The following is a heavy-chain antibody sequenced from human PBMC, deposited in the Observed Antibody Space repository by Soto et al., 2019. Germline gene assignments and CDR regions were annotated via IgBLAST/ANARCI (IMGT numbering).Heavy chain of an antibody. Sequence: QVQLVESGGGVVQPGRSLRLSCAASGFTFSSYAMHWVRQAPGKGLEWVAVISYDGSNKYYADSVKGRFTISRDNSKNTLYLQMNSLRAEDTAVYYCARDSKEQWLANADIWGQGTMVTVSS. CDR3: ARDSKEQWLANADI. J-gene: IGHJ3*02. V-gene: IGHV3-30-3*01. CDR1: GFTFSSYA. D-gene: IGHD6-19*01. CDR2: ISYDGSNK.